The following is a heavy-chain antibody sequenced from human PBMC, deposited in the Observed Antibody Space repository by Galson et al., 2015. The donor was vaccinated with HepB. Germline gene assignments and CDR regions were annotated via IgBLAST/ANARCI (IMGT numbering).Heavy chain of an antibody. CDR2: IKSKTDGGTT. CDR3: TTNSQSTVSTYYYYGMDV. Sequence: SLRLSCAASGFTFSNAWMSWVRQAPGKGLEWVGRIKSKTDGGTTDYAAPVKGRFTISRDDSKNTLYLQMNSLKTEDTAVYYCTTNSQSTVSTYYYYGMDVWGQGTTVTVSS. CDR1: GFTFSNAW. V-gene: IGHV3-15*01. J-gene: IGHJ6*02. D-gene: IGHD4-17*01.